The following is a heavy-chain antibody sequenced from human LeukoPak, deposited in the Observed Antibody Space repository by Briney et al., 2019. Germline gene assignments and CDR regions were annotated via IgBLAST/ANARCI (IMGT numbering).Heavy chain of an antibody. Sequence: SETLSLTCAVPGYSISSGYYWGWIRQPPGKGLEWIGSIYHSGSTYYNPSLKSRVTISVDTSKNQFSLKLSSVTAADTAVYYCARQRDIVVVVAASKFDPWGQGTLVTVSS. CDR3: ARQRDIVVVVAASKFDP. CDR2: IYHSGST. V-gene: IGHV4-38-2*01. D-gene: IGHD2-15*01. CDR1: GYSISSGYY. J-gene: IGHJ5*02.